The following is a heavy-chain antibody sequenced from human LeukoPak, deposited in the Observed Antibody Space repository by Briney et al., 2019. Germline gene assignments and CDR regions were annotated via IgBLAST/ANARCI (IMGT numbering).Heavy chain of an antibody. Sequence: PGGSLRLSCAASGFTFSSYGMHWVRQAPGKGLEWVAFIRYDGSNKYYADSVKGRFTISRDNSKNTLYLQMNSLRAEDTAVYYCAKDPPSHYDFWSGYYKGTVNFDYWGRGTLVTVSS. V-gene: IGHV3-30*02. CDR2: IRYDGSNK. D-gene: IGHD3-3*01. CDR3: AKDPPSHYDFWSGYYKGTVNFDY. CDR1: GFTFSSYG. J-gene: IGHJ4*02.